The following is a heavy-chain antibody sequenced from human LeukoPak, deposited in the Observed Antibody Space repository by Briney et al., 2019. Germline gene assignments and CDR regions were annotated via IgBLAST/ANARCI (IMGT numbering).Heavy chain of an antibody. CDR1: GFTFSSYS. J-gene: IGHJ4*02. Sequence: GGSLRLSCAASGFTFSSYSMNWVRQAPGKGLEWVSSISSSSSYIYYADSVKGRFTISRDNAKNSLYLQMNSLRAEDTAVYYCARVSTYYDFWSLLDYWGQGTLVTVSS. V-gene: IGHV3-21*01. CDR3: ARVSTYYDFWSLLDY. CDR2: ISSSSSYI. D-gene: IGHD3-3*01.